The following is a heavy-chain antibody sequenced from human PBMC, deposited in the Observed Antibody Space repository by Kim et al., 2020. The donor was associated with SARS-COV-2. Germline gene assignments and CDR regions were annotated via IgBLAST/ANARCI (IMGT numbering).Heavy chain of an antibody. J-gene: IGHJ4*02. CDR1: GFTFSSYA. CDR2: IYSGGSST. CDR3: QYSYGRVTDY. D-gene: IGHD5-18*01. V-gene: IGHV3-23*03. Sequence: GGSLRLSCAASGFTFSSYAMSWVRQAPGKGLEWVSVIYSGGSSTYYADSVKGRFTISRDNSKNTLYLQMNSLRAEDTAVYYCQYSYGRVTDYWGQGTLVTVSS.